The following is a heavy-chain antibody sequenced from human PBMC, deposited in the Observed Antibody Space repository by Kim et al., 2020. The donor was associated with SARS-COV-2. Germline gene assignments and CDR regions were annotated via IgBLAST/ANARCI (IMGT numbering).Heavy chain of an antibody. Sequence: SETLSLTCTVSGGSIRSYYWSWIRQPPGKGLEWSGDIYYSGSTDYNPSLKSRVTTSVDTSKNQFSLNLNSAIAADTAVYYCATSHGGKRVPVDYWGQGAPVAGSS. CDR3: ATSHGGKRVPVDY. D-gene: IGHD2-15*01. CDR1: GGSIRSYY. V-gene: IGHV4-59*13. J-gene: IGHJ4*02. CDR2: IYYSGST.